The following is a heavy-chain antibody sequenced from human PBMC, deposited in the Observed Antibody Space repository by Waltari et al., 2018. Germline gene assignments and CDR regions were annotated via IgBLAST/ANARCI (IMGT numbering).Heavy chain of an antibody. V-gene: IGHV7-4-1*02. Sequence: QVQLVQSGSEMKKPGASVKVSCKASGYTFINYGVNWVRQAPGQGLELMGWIKTTPGKPTYAQGFTGRFVFASDTSVNTAYLQISNLKTEDTAVYYCARGDIVIVPAADNWFDPWGQGTLVTVSS. D-gene: IGHD2-15*01. J-gene: IGHJ5*02. CDR2: IKTTPGKP. CDR1: GYTFINYG. CDR3: ARGDIVIVPAADNWFDP.